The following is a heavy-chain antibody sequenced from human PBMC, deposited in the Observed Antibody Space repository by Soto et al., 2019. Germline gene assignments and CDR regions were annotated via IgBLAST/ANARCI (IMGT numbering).Heavy chain of an antibody. CDR3: ARDLSPNHYASGISLGAFDT. Sequence: TLSLTCTVSCASIRSGGYYCSLIRQPPGKGLEWIGYIHYSGDSYYNPSLNSRVSISLDTSKNQFSLKLNSVTAADTALYYCARDLSPNHYASGISLGAFDTWGQGTMVT. D-gene: IGHD3-10*01. J-gene: IGHJ3*02. CDR1: CASIRSGGYY. CDR2: IHYSGDS. V-gene: IGHV4-31*03.